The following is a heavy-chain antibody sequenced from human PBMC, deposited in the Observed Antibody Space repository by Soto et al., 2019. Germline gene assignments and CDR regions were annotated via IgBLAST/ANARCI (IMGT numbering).Heavy chain of an antibody. Sequence: AGVLRLSCAASGFTFSSYAMSWVRQAPGKGLEWVSAISGSGGSTYYADSVKGRFTISRDNSKNALYLQMNSLRAEDTAVYYCATDIIVVPAAMDAFDIWGQGTMVTVSS. J-gene: IGHJ3*02. V-gene: IGHV3-23*01. CDR3: ATDIIVVPAAMDAFDI. CDR1: GFTFSSYA. D-gene: IGHD2-2*01. CDR2: ISGSGGST.